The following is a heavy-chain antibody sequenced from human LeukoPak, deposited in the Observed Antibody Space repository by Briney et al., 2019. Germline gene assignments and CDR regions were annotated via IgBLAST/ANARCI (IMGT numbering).Heavy chain of an antibody. D-gene: IGHD6-13*01. J-gene: IGHJ4*02. CDR2: IYYSGST. Sequence: SETLFLTCTVSGGSISSYYWSWIRQPPGKGLEWIGYIYYSGSTNYNPSLKSRVTISVDTSKNQFSLKLSSVTAADTAVYYCARGGIAAAGVIFFDYWGQGTLVTVSS. V-gene: IGHV4-59*01. CDR1: GGSISSYY. CDR3: ARGGIAAAGVIFFDY.